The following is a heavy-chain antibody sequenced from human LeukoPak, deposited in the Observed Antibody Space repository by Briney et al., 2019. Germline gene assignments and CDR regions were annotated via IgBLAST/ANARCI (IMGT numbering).Heavy chain of an antibody. CDR1: GGSISSYY. J-gene: IGHJ3*02. D-gene: IGHD3-16*02. CDR3: AVGGYDYVWGSYRWYAFDI. Sequence: SETLSLTCTVSGGSISSYYWSWIRQPPGKGLEWIGYIYYSGSTNYNPSLKSRVTISVDTSKNQFSLKLSSVTAAATAVYYCAVGGYDYVWGSYRWYAFDIWGQGTMVTVSS. CDR2: IYYSGST. V-gene: IGHV4-59*08.